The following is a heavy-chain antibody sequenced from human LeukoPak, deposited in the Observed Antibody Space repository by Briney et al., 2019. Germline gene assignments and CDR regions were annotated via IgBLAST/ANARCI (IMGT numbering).Heavy chain of an antibody. Sequence: GKSLRLSCAASGFTFDDYAMHWVRQAPGKGLEWVSGISWSSGSIGYADSVKGRFTISRDNAKNSLYLQMNSLRAEDTALYYCAKGDENSYGYGVNFDYWGQGTLVTVSS. D-gene: IGHD5-18*01. CDR1: GFTFDDYA. V-gene: IGHV3-9*01. J-gene: IGHJ4*02. CDR3: AKGDENSYGYGVNFDY. CDR2: ISWSSGSI.